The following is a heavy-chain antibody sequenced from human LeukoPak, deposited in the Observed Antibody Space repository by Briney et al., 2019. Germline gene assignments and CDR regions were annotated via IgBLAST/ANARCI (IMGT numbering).Heavy chain of an antibody. Sequence: PGRSLRLSCAASGFTFSSYGMHWVRQAPGKGLEWVAVIWYDGSNKYCADSVKGRFTISRDNSKNTLYLQMNSLRAEDTAVYYCARRGLERRNFDYWGQGTLVTVSS. CDR3: ARRGLERRNFDY. J-gene: IGHJ4*02. CDR2: IWYDGSNK. CDR1: GFTFSSYG. V-gene: IGHV3-33*01. D-gene: IGHD1-1*01.